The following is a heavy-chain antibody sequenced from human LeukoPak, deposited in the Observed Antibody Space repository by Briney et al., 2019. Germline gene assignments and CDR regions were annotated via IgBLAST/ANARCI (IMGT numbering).Heavy chain of an antibody. CDR3: ARGPLTMTRGFDP. CDR1: GGSISRSNW. V-gene: IGHV4-4*02. CDR2: IYHSGST. D-gene: IGHD4-17*01. J-gene: IGHJ5*02. Sequence: PSGTLSLTCAVSGGSISRSNWWSWVRQPPGKGLEWIGEIYHSGSTNYNPSLKTRVTMSVDTSKNQFSLKLSSVTAADTAVYYCARGPLTMTRGFDPWGQGTLVTVSS.